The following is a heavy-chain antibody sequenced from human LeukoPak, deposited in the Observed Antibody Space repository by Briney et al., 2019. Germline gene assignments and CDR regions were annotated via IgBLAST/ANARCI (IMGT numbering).Heavy chain of an antibody. Sequence: GASVKVSCKASGYTFTSYGISWVRQAPGQRLEWMGWINTGNGDTKYSQKFQGRVTITRDTSASTAYMELSSLRSEDTAVYYCARDRTSYYDSRGYTFDYWGQGTLVIVSS. CDR1: GYTFTSYG. V-gene: IGHV1-3*04. D-gene: IGHD3-22*01. J-gene: IGHJ4*02. CDR2: INTGNGDT. CDR3: ARDRTSYYDSRGYTFDY.